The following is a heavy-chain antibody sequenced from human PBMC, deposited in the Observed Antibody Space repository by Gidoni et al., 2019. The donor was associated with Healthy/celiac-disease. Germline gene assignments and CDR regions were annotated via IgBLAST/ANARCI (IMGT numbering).Heavy chain of an antibody. CDR1: GGSISSSSYY. J-gene: IGHJ5*02. CDR2: FYYGGST. CDR3: ARLDSGYDP. D-gene: IGHD1-26*01. Sequence: QLQLQESGPGLVKPSETLSITCPVPGGSISSSSYYWGWAHHPPGQGLEWIGSFYYGGSTYYNPSLKSRFTISVDTSKSQFSLKLSSVTAADTAVYYCARLDSGYDPWGQGTLVTVSS. V-gene: IGHV4-39*01.